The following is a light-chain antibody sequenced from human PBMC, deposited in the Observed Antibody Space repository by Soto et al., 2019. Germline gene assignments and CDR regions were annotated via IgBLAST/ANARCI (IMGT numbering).Light chain of an antibody. Sequence: QSVLTQPASVSGSPGQSITISCTGTNSDIGGYNYVSWYQQHPGKAPKLMIYEVSNRPSGVSYRFSGSKSGNTASLTISGLQAEDEADYYCSSYTSSNTWVFGGGTQLTVL. CDR3: SSYTSSNTWV. CDR1: NSDIGGYNY. V-gene: IGLV2-14*01. J-gene: IGLJ3*02. CDR2: EVS.